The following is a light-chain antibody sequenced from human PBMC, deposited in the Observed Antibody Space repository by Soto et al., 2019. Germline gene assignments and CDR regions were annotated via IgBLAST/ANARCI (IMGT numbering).Light chain of an antibody. V-gene: IGKV3-11*01. CDR3: QQRSSWPIT. CDR1: QIVTNY. Sequence: IALTQSPATLSLSPGDTATLSCRASQIVTNYLGWYQQRPGQPPRLLIYDISNRAPGIPARFGGSGSGTDFTLIISSLEPEDFAVYYCQQRSSWPITFGQGTRLENK. CDR2: DIS. J-gene: IGKJ5*01.